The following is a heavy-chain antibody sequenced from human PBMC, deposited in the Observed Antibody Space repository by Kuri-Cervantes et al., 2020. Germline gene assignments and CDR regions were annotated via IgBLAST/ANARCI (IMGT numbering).Heavy chain of an antibody. CDR3: ARADHYYYGMDA. CDR1: GGSISSSSYY. J-gene: IGHJ6*02. Sequence: GSLRLSCTVSGGSISSSSYYWGWIRQPPGKGLEWIGSIYYSGSTYYNPSLKSRVTISVDTSKNQFSLKLSSVTAADTAVYYCARADHYYYGMDAWGQGTTVTVSS. V-gene: IGHV4-39*07. CDR2: IYYSGST.